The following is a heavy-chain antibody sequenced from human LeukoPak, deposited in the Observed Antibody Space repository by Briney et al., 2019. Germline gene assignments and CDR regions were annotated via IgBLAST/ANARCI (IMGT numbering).Heavy chain of an antibody. D-gene: IGHD5-24*01. J-gene: IGHJ4*02. V-gene: IGHV4-59*08. Sequence: SGPTLVKPSETLSLTCTVSGGSISNYYWSWIRQPPGRGLEWVGYIYYTGSTNYNPSLKSRVTMSVDTSKNQFSLKLSSVTAAETAVYYCARHFGDVYRRSFDFWGQGTLVTVSS. CDR3: ARHFGDVYRRSFDF. CDR1: GGSISNYY. CDR2: IYYTGST.